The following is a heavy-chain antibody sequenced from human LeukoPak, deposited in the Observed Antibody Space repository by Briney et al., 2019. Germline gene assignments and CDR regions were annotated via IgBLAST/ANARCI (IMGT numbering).Heavy chain of an antibody. CDR2: INHSGST. CDR1: GGSFSGYY. CDR3: ARGGRPGYDFWSGYPDMTFDY. V-gene: IGHV4-34*01. D-gene: IGHD3-3*01. J-gene: IGHJ4*02. Sequence: PSETLSLTCAVYGGSFSGYYWSWIRQPPGKGLEWIGEINHSGSTNYNPSLKSRVTISVDTSKNQFSLKLSSVTAADTAVYYCARGGRPGYDFWSGYPDMTFDYWGQGTLVTVSS.